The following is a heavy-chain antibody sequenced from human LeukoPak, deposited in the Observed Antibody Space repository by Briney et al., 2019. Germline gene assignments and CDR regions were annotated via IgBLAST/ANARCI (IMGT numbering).Heavy chain of an antibody. J-gene: IGHJ6*03. CDR3: ARGYCSGGSCYVTQYYMDV. Sequence: ASVKVSCKASGYTFTGYKMHWVRQAPGQGLQWMGIINPNSGRTGYAQKSQGRVTMTRDMSTSTVYMELSSLRSEDTAVYYCARGYCSGGSCYVTQYYMDVWGKGTTVTISS. CDR1: GYTFTGYK. V-gene: IGHV1-46*01. D-gene: IGHD2-15*01. CDR2: INPNSGRT.